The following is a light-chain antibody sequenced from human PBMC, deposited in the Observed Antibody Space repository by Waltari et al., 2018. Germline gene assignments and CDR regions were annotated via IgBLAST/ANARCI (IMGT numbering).Light chain of an antibody. Sequence: VVLTQSPLFLPVPLGLQASMSCRSSQSPVHSAGNTYLNWFHQRPGRSPRRLIYKISRRESGVPDRFSGSGSGTDFTLKISRVEAEDVGVYYCMQGSHWPRTFGQGTKLEI. J-gene: IGKJ2*01. V-gene: IGKV2-30*02. CDR2: KIS. CDR3: MQGSHWPRT. CDR1: QSPVHSAGNTY.